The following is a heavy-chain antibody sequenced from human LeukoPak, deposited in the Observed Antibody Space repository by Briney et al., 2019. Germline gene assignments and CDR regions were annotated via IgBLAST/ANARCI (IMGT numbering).Heavy chain of an antibody. Sequence: ASVKVSCKASGYTFTGYYMHWVRQAPGQGLEWMGWINPNSGGTNYAQKFQGRVTMTRDTSISTAYMELSRLRSDDTAVYYCARVPPFHYDSSGYHLFDFDYWGQGTLVTVSS. J-gene: IGHJ4*02. CDR3: ARVPPFHYDSSGYHLFDFDY. CDR1: GYTFTGYY. V-gene: IGHV1-2*02. CDR2: INPNSGGT. D-gene: IGHD3-22*01.